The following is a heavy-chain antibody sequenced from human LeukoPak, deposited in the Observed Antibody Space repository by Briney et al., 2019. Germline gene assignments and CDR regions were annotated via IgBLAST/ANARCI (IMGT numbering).Heavy chain of an antibody. CDR2: IIPILGIA. CDR1: GGTFSSYA. J-gene: IGHJ4*02. Sequence: SVKVSCKASGGTFSSYAISWVRQAPGQGLEWKGRIIPILGIANYAQKFQGRVTITADKSTSTAYMELSSLRSEDTAVYYCARDESDSGSYYGYWGQGTLVTVSS. D-gene: IGHD1-26*01. CDR3: ARDESDSGSYYGY. V-gene: IGHV1-69*04.